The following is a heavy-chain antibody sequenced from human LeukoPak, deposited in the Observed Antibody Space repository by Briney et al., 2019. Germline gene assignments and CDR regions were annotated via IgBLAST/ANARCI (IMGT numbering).Heavy chain of an antibody. Sequence: GVSLRLSCSASGFTFSSYEMNWVRQAPGKGLEWVSYISSSGTTIYYADSVKGRFTISRDNAKNSLYLQMTSLRAEDTAVYYCARVLYVGGPGIIDYWGQGTLVTVSS. J-gene: IGHJ4*02. CDR3: ARVLYVGGPGIIDY. CDR2: ISSSGTTI. D-gene: IGHD3-10*02. CDR1: GFTFSSYE. V-gene: IGHV3-48*03.